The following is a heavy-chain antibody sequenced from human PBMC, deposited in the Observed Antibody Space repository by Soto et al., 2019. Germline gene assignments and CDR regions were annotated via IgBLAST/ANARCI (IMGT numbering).Heavy chain of an antibody. CDR1: GFTFSSYS. J-gene: IGHJ4*01. Sequence: EVQLVESGGGLVQPGGSLRLSCGASGFTFSSYSMNWVRQAPGKGLEWVSYISSSSSSIYYADSVKGRFTISRDNAKNSLYLQMNSLRDEDTAVYYCARGLYYYDSRGYWGYWGHGTQVTVSS. D-gene: IGHD3-22*01. V-gene: IGHV3-48*02. CDR3: ARGLYYYDSRGYWGY. CDR2: ISSSSSSI.